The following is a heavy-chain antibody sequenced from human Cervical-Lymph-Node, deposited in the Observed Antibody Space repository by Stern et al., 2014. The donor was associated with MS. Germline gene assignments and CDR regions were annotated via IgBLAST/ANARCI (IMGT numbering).Heavy chain of an antibody. CDR3: ATAVPAFCFDP. D-gene: IGHD3-3*02. J-gene: IGHJ5*02. V-gene: IGHV1-2*06. CDR1: GYVFTAYY. Sequence: QMKLVQSGAEVKKPGASVRLSCKASGYVFTAYYIHWVRQAPGKGLEWMGRINTNTGDTDYEQKFQGRVTMSRDKSTTKAHLELSSLGSDDSSSDDCATAVPAFCFDPWGQGTLFTVSS. CDR2: INTNTGDT.